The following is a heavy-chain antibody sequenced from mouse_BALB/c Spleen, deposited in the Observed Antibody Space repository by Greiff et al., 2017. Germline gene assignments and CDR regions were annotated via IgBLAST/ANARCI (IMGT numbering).Heavy chain of an antibody. V-gene: IGHV2-9*02. CDR1: GFSLTSYG. CDR2: IWAGGST. CDR3: ARDGEGVYYAMDY. J-gene: IGHJ4*01. Sequence: QVQLQQSGPGLVAPSQSLSITCTVSGFSLTSYGVHWVRQPPGKGLEWLGVIWAGGSTNYNSALMSRLSISKDNSKSQVFLKMNSLQTDDTAMYYCARDGEGVYYAMDYWGQGTSVTVSS.